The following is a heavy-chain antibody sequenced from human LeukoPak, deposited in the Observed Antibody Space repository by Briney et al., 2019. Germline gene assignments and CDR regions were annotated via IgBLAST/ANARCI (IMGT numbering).Heavy chain of an antibody. V-gene: IGHV1-2*02. CDR2: INPNSGGT. J-gene: IGHJ4*02. Sequence: ASVKVSCKASGYTFTGYYMHWVRQAPGQGLEWMGWINPNSGGTNYAQKFQGRVTMTRDTSISTAYMELSRLRSDDTAVYYCARGIYYYDSSGCVDYWGQGTLVTVSS. CDR1: GYTFTGYY. D-gene: IGHD3-22*01. CDR3: ARGIYYYDSSGCVDY.